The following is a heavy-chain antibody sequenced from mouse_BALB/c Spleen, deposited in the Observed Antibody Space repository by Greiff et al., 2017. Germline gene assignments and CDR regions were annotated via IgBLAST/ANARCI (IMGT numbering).Heavy chain of an antibody. D-gene: IGHD2-4*01. CDR2: IRSKSNNYAT. Sequence: EVQLVETGGGLVQPKGSLKLSCAASGFTFNTNAMNWVRQAPGKGLEWVARIRSKSNNYATYYADSVKDRFTISRDDSQSMLYLQMNNLKTEDTAMYYCVRDPYYDYDGDYYAMDYWGQGTSVTVSS. CDR3: VRDPYYDYDGDYYAMDY. J-gene: IGHJ4*01. V-gene: IGHV10S3*01. CDR1: GFTFNTNA.